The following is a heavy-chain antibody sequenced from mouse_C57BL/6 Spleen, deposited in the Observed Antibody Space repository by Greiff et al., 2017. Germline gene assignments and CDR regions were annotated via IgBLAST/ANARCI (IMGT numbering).Heavy chain of an antibody. CDR3: ARRLYGSMDY. CDR1: GFTFSDYG. J-gene: IGHJ4*01. D-gene: IGHD1-1*01. CDR2: ISSGSSTI. Sequence: EVKLMESGGGLVKPGGSLTLSCAASGFTFSDYGMHWVRQAPEKGLEWVAYISSGSSTIYYADTVKGRFTISRDNAKNTLFLQMASLRSKDTTMYYCARRLYGSMDYWGQGTSVTVSS. V-gene: IGHV5-17*01.